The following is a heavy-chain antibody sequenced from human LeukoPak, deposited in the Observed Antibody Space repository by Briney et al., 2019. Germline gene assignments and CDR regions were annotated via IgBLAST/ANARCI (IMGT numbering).Heavy chain of an antibody. J-gene: IGHJ4*02. Sequence: PGGSLRLSCAASGFTFSSYSMNWVRQAPGKGLEWVSSISSSSYIYYADSVKGRFTISRDNAKNPLYLQMNSLRAEDTAVYYCARFARSRQYYFDYWGQGTLVTVSS. CDR2: ISSSSYI. V-gene: IGHV3-21*01. CDR3: ARFARSRQYYFDY. CDR1: GFTFSSYS.